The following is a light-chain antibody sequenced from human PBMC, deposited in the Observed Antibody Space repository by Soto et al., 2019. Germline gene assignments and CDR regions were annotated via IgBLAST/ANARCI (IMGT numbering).Light chain of an antibody. V-gene: IGKV1-17*03. Sequence: DIQMTQSPSAMSASVGDRVNITCRASQGIRNYLAWFQQEPGKVPKRLIYAASTLQSGVPSRFSGSGSGTEFPLTISGLQPEDFATYYCLQHNTFPRTFGQGTKLEIK. J-gene: IGKJ1*01. CDR3: LQHNTFPRT. CDR2: AAS. CDR1: QGIRNY.